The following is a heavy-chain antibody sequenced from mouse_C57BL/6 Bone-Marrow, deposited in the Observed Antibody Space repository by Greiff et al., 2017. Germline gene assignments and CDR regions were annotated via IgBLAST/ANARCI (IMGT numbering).Heavy chain of an antibody. D-gene: IGHD2-3*01. CDR3: ARDGYYFLDYAMDY. J-gene: IGHJ4*01. CDR1: GYTFTSYG. Sequence: QVQLQQSGAELARPGASVKLSCKASGYTFTSYGISWLKQRTGQGLEWIGEISPRSGNTYYNEKFKGKATLTADKSSSTAYMELRSLTSEDSAVYFCARDGYYFLDYAMDYWGQGTSVTVSS. CDR2: ISPRSGNT. V-gene: IGHV1-81*01.